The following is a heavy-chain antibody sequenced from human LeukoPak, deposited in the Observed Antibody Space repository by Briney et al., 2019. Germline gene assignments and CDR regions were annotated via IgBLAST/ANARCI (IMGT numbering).Heavy chain of an antibody. CDR2: IYPGDSDT. CDR1: GYSFTSYW. D-gene: IGHD6-19*01. J-gene: IGHJ5*02. CDR3: AKSGPLYSSSSKRWFDP. Sequence: GESLQISCKGSGYSFTSYWIAWVRPMPGKGLEWMGIIYPGDSDTRYSPSFQGQVTISADKSISTAYLQWSSLKASDTAMYYCAKSGPLYSSSSKRWFDPWGQGTLVTVSS. V-gene: IGHV5-51*01.